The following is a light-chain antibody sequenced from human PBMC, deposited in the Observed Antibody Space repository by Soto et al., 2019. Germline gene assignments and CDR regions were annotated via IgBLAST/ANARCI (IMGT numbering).Light chain of an antibody. Sequence: QSVLTQPPSVSGAPRQTVTMSCTGNSSNIGAGHVVHWYQQLPGTAPKLLIFANTNRPSGVPDRFSVSKSDTSASLAITGLQPEDAAEYYCQSYDTSLSVVVFGGGTKVTVL. J-gene: IGLJ2*01. CDR2: ANT. CDR3: QSYDTSLSVVV. V-gene: IGLV1-40*01. CDR1: SSNIGAGHV.